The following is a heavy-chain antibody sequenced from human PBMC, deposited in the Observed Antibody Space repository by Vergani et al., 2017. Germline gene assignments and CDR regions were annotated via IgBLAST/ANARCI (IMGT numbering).Heavy chain of an antibody. CDR3: ARGETGTTGGGYYYYGMDV. J-gene: IGHJ6*02. V-gene: IGHV3-13*01. Sequence: EVQLVESGGGLVQPGGSLRLSCAASGFTFSSYDMHWVRQATGKGLEWVSAIGTAGDTYYPGSVKGRFTISRENAKNSLYRQMNSLRAGDTAVYYCARGETGTTGGGYYYYGMDVWGQGTTVTVSS. D-gene: IGHD1-1*01. CDR2: IGTAGDT. CDR1: GFTFSSYD.